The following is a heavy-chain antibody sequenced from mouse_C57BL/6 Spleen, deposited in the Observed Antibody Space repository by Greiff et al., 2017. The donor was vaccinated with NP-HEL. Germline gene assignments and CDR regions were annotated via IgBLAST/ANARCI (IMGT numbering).Heavy chain of an antibody. Sequence: QVQLQQPGAELVMPGASVKLSCKASGYTFTSYWMHWVKQRPGQGLEWIGEIDPSDSYTNYNQKFKGKSTLTVDKSSSTAYMQLSSLTSEDSAVYYCARNYGNPWAMDDWGKGTSVTVAS. V-gene: IGHV1-69*01. J-gene: IGHJ4*01. CDR3: ARNYGNPWAMDD. D-gene: IGHD1-1*01. CDR1: GYTFTSYW. CDR2: IDPSDSYT.